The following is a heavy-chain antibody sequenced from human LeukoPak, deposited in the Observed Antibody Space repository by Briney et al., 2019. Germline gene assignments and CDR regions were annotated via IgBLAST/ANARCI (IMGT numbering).Heavy chain of an antibody. CDR1: GGSFSGYY. D-gene: IGHD5-12*01. CDR3: ARDGYSGSDAL. CDR2: IYHSGST. J-gene: IGHJ4*02. Sequence: SETLPLTCAVSGGSFSGYYWTWIRQPPGKGLEWIGYIYHSGSTNYNPSLKSRVTISVDTSQNQFSLKLSSVTAADTAVYYCARDGYSGSDALWGQGTLVTVSS. V-gene: IGHV4-59*01.